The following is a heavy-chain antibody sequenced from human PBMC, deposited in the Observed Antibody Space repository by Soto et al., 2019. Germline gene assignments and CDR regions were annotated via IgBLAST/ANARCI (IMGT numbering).Heavy chain of an antibody. Sequence: ASVKVSCKASGYTFSGFYMHWVRQAPGQGLEWMGWINPNSGGTKSAEKFQGRVTMTRGTSISTAYMELSRLTSDDTAVYYCASAAVTGTAGLDFWGQGTQVTVSS. V-gene: IGHV1-2*02. D-gene: IGHD6-19*01. CDR1: GYTFSGFY. J-gene: IGHJ4*02. CDR2: INPNSGGT. CDR3: ASAAVTGTAGLDF.